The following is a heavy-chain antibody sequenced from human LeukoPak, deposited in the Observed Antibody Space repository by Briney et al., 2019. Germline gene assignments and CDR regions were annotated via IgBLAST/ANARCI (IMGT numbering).Heavy chain of an antibody. CDR3: ARDGGTAYYYFDY. J-gene: IGHJ4*02. D-gene: IGHD3-9*01. CDR2: ISGSGGST. CDR1: GFTFSSYV. V-gene: IGHV3-23*01. Sequence: GGSLRLSCAASGFTFSSYVMNWVRQAPGKGLEWVSAISGSGGSTYYADSVKGRFTISRDNSKNTLYLQMSSLRVEDTAMYYCARDGGTAYYYFDYWSQGTLVTVSS.